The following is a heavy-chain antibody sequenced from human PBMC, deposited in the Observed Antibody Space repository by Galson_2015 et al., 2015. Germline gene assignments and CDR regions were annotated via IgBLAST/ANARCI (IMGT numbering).Heavy chain of an antibody. CDR1: GFTFSSYG. CDR3: AREVAPPRDGTAAADQYSFDY. CDR2: ISYDGSNK. Sequence: SLRLSCAASGFTFSSYGMHWVRQAPGKGLEWVAVISYDGSNKYYADSVKGRFTISRDNSKNTLYLQMNSLRAEDTAVYYCAREVAPPRDGTAAADQYSFDYWGQGTPVTVSS. V-gene: IGHV3-30*03. D-gene: IGHD6-13*01. J-gene: IGHJ4*02.